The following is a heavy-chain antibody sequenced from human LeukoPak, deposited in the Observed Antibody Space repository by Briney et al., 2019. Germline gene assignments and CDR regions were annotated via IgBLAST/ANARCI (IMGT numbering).Heavy chain of an antibody. J-gene: IGHJ4*02. CDR2: INHSGST. D-gene: IGHD4-17*01. CDR1: GGAFSGYY. CDR3: ARLVTVTTLDY. V-gene: IGHV4-34*01. Sequence: SETLSLTCAVYGGAFSGYYWSWIRQPPGKGLEWIGEINHSGSTNYNPSLKSRVPISVDTSKNQFSLKLSSVTAADTAVYYCARLVTVTTLDYWGQGTLVTVSS.